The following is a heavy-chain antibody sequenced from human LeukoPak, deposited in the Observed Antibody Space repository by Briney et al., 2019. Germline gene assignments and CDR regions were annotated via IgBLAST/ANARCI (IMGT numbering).Heavy chain of an antibody. J-gene: IGHJ5*02. Sequence: SETLSLTCAVSGGSISSGGYSWSWLRQPPGKGLEWIGYIYHSGSTYYNPSLKSRVTISVDRSKNQFSLKLSSVTAADTAVYYCARDYRPNYYGSGSYYRWFDPWGQGTLVTVSS. CDR1: GGSISSGGYS. CDR3: ARDYRPNYYGSGSYYRWFDP. D-gene: IGHD3-10*01. CDR2: IYHSGST. V-gene: IGHV4-30-2*01.